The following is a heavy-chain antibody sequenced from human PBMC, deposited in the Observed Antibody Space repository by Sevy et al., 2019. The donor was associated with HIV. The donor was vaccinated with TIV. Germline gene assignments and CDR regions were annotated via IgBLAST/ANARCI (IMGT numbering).Heavy chain of an antibody. D-gene: IGHD1-20*01. V-gene: IGHV1-2*04. CDR3: ARDGGYNWNDESFELDF. J-gene: IGHJ4*02. CDR1: GYTFTGYY. CDR2: INPNNGDT. Sequence: ASVKVSCKASGYTFTGYYLHWVRQAPGQGLQWMGWINPNNGDTKSAQNFQGWVTMTRDTSISTAYMELSRLRSDDTAVYYCARDGGYNWNDESFELDFWGQGTLVTVSS.